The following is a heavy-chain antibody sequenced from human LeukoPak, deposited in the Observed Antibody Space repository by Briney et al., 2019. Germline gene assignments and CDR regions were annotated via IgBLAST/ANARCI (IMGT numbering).Heavy chain of an antibody. D-gene: IGHD5-18*01. CDR2: INHSGST. J-gene: IGHJ4*02. CDR1: GGSLSGYY. Sequence: SETLSLTCAVYGGSLSGYYWIWIRQPPGKGLEWIGEINHSGSTNYNPSLKSRVTISVDTSKNQFSLKLSSVTAANTAVYYCARGELNRISGYSYVFDYWGQGTLVTVSS. V-gene: IGHV4-34*01. CDR3: ARGELNRISGYSYVFDY.